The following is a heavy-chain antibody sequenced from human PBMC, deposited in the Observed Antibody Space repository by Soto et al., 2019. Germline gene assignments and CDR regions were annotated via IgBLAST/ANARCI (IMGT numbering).Heavy chain of an antibody. CDR2: IYTSGST. V-gene: IGHV4-4*07. CDR1: GGSISSYY. CDR3: ARDTLWFGELLEFDP. Sequence: QVQLQESGPGLVKPSETLSLTCTVYGGSISSYYWSWIRQPAGKGLEWIGRIYTSGSTNYNPSLKSRVTMSVDTSKNQCSLKLSSVTAADTAVYYCARDTLWFGELLEFDPWGQGTLVTVSS. D-gene: IGHD3-10*01. J-gene: IGHJ5*02.